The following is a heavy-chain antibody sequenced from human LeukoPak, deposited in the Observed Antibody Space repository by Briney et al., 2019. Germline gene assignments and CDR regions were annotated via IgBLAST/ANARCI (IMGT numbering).Heavy chain of an antibody. CDR3: TGTSPGVPLDV. D-gene: IGHD7-27*01. J-gene: IGHJ4*02. Sequence: NPSETLSLTCAVSGVSFSGYYWSWIRQPPGKGPEWIGEISHSGSTNYNPSLKSRVTISLDTSKNQFSLKLNFVTAADTAVYYCTGTSPGVPLDVWGQGTLVTVSS. CDR1: GVSFSGYY. V-gene: IGHV4-34*01. CDR2: ISHSGST.